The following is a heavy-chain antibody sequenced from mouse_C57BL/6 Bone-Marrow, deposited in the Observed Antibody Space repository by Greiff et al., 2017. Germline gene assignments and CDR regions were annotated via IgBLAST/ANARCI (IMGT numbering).Heavy chain of an antibody. CDR3: TTKGTTVHWYFDV. J-gene: IGHJ1*03. D-gene: IGHD1-1*01. CDR1: GFNIKDYY. CDR2: IDPEDGDT. Sequence: EVQLQQSGAELVRPGASVKLSCTASGFNIKDYYMHWVKQRPEQGLEWIGRIDPEDGDTEYAPKFQGKATMTADTSSNTAYLQLSSLTSEDTAVYYCTTKGTTVHWYFDVWGTGTTVTVSS. V-gene: IGHV14-1*01.